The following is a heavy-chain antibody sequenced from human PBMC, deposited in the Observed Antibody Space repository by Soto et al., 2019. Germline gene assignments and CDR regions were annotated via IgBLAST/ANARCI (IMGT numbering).Heavy chain of an antibody. CDR3: ARGRSGDCSSTSCWGYYYYGMDV. D-gene: IGHD2-2*03. Sequence: SETLSLTCTVSGGSISSYYWSWIRQPPGKGLEWIGYIYYSGSTNYNPSLKSRVTISVDTSKNQFSLKLSSVTAADTAVYYCARGRSGDCSSTSCWGYYYYGMDVWGQGTTVTV. CDR2: IYYSGST. J-gene: IGHJ6*02. V-gene: IGHV4-59*01. CDR1: GGSISSYY.